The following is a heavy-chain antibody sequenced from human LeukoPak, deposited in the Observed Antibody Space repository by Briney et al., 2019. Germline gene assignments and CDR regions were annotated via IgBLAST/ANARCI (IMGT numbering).Heavy chain of an antibody. V-gene: IGHV4-59*01. CDR3: ARLYDSSGYHWNYYYYYGMDV. CDR2: IYYSGST. D-gene: IGHD3-22*01. Sequence: SETLSLTCTVSGGSISSYYWSWIRQPPGKGLEWIGYIYYSGSTNYNPSLKSRVTISVDTSKNQFSLKLSSVTAADTAVYYCARLYDSSGYHWNYYYYYGMDVWGQGTTVTVSS. J-gene: IGHJ6*02. CDR1: GGSISSYY.